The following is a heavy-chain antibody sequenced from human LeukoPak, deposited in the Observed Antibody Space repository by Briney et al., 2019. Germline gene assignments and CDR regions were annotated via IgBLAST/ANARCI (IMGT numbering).Heavy chain of an antibody. CDR2: IYHSGST. Sequence: SETLSLTCAVSGGSLSSSNWWSWVRQPPAKGLEWIGEIYHSGSTNYNPSLKSRGTISVDKSKNQFSLKLSSVTAADTAVYYCARDDCSGGSCYPKLDYWGQGTLVTVSS. CDR3: ARDDCSGGSCYPKLDY. CDR1: GGSLSSSNW. V-gene: IGHV4-4*02. D-gene: IGHD2-15*01. J-gene: IGHJ4*02.